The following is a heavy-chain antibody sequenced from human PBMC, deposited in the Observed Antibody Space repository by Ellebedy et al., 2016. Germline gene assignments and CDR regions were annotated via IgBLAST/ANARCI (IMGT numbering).Heavy chain of an antibody. CDR3: AREGGIFGLDY. V-gene: IGHV3-33*01. CDR1: GFSFSSYG. CDR2: IWYDGSNT. J-gene: IGHJ4*02. Sequence: GGSLRLXXAASGFSFSSYGMNWVRQAPGKGLEWVAVIWYDGSNTYYADSVKGRFTISRDNSKNTLYLQMNSLRAEDTALYYCAREGGIFGLDYWGQGTLVTVSS. D-gene: IGHD3-3*02.